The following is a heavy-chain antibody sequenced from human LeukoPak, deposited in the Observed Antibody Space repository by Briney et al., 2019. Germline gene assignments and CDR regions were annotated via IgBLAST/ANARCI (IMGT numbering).Heavy chain of an antibody. J-gene: IGHJ4*02. CDR1: GFTVSSNY. Sequence: GGSLRLSCAASGFTVSSNYISWVRQAPGRGLEWVSLIYSGGTTYYADSVKGRFTISRDNSKNTLYLQMNSLRAEDTATYFCARGHNSRAGVTDCCPLDYWGQGTLVTVSS. V-gene: IGHV3-66*01. CDR3: ARGHNSRAGVTDCCPLDY. D-gene: IGHD2-21*02. CDR2: IYSGGTT.